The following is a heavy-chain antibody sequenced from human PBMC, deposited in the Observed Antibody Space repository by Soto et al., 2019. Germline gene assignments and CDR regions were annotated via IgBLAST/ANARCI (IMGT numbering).Heavy chain of an antibody. D-gene: IGHD5-18*01. J-gene: IGHJ4*02. CDR1: GFTFSSYA. CDR2: ISGSGGST. CDR3: AKDGLGAYTYGSYYFDY. V-gene: IGHV3-23*01. Sequence: EVQLLASGGGLVQPGGSLRLACAASGFTFSSYAMTWVRQAPGKGLEWVSTISGSGGSTYYADSVKGRFTISRDNSKNSLDLKMNSLRAQDTAVYYCAKDGLGAYTYGSYYFDYWGQGTLVTVSS.